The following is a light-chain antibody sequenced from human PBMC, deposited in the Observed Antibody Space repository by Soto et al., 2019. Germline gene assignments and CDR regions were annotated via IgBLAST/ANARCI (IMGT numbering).Light chain of an antibody. J-gene: IGLJ2*01. Sequence: QSALTQPASASGSPGQSITISCTGTSSDVGGYKYVSWYHQYPGKAPKLMIYEVSNRPSGVSDRFSGSKSGNTASLTISGLQAEDEGDYYCYSYTSSSTVVFGGGTKVTVL. CDR3: YSYTSSSTVV. CDR2: EVS. V-gene: IGLV2-14*01. CDR1: SSDVGGYKY.